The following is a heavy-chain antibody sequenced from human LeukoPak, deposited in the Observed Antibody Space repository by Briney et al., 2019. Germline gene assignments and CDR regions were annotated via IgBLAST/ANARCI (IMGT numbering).Heavy chain of an antibody. CDR1: GGSFSGYY. V-gene: IGHV4-34*01. J-gene: IGHJ5*02. CDR2: INHSGST. CDR3: ARHYNWFDP. Sequence: SETLSLTCAVYGGSFSGYYWSWIRQPPGKGLEWIGEINHSGSTNYNPSLKSRVTISVDTSKNQFSLKLSSVTAADTAVYYCARHYNWFDPWGQGTLVTVSS.